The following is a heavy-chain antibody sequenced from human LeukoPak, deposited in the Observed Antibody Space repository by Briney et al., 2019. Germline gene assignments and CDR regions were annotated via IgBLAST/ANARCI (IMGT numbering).Heavy chain of an antibody. CDR2: IYYSGST. CDR3: ARDPFGPPPDRGSSWYWFDP. V-gene: IGHV4-39*07. J-gene: IGHJ5*02. Sequence: PSETLSLTCTVSGASISSSSYYWGWIRQPPGKGLEWIGSIYYSGSTYYNPSLKSRVTISVDTSKNQFSLKLSSVTAADTAVYYCARDPFGPPPDRGSSWYWFDPWGQGTLVTVSS. D-gene: IGHD6-13*01. CDR1: GASISSSSYY.